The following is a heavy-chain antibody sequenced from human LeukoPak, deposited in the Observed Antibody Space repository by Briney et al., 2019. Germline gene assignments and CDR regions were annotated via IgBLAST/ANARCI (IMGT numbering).Heavy chain of an antibody. CDR1: GLRFGSFW. Sequence: PGGSLRLSCAVSGLRFGSFWMSWVRQAPGKGLEWVANINQEGSEEYFVDSVRGRFTISRDNSKNSLHLQMNTLRAEDTAVYYCARERDGRFFDYWGQGTLVTVSS. J-gene: IGHJ4*02. D-gene: IGHD5-24*01. CDR3: ARERDGRFFDY. CDR2: INQEGSEE. V-gene: IGHV3-7*01.